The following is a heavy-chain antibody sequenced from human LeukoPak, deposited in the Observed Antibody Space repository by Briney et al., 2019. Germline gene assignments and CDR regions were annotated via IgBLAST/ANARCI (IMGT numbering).Heavy chain of an antibody. V-gene: IGHV3-7*01. CDR2: IKEDGSEK. J-gene: IGHJ3*02. Sequence: GGSLRLSCAGYGFTFGNYWIAWVRQAPGKGLEWVANIKEDGSEKYYLDSVEGRFTISRDNAKSAVYLQMNSLRAGDTAIDSCAGRIFDIWGQGTMVTVSS. CDR3: AGRIFDI. CDR1: GFTFGNYW.